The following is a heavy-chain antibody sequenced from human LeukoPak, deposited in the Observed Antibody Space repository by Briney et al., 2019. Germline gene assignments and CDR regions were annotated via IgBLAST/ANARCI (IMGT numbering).Heavy chain of an antibody. V-gene: IGHV3-48*04. CDR1: GFTFSSYS. J-gene: IGHJ4*02. Sequence: GGSLRLSCAASGFTFSSYSMNWVRQAPGKGLEWVSYIGSSSSTIYYGDSVKGRFTISRDNAENSLYLQMNSLRAEDTAVYYCARDATEDYYDSSGYVYWGQGTLVTVSS. CDR2: IGSSSSTI. CDR3: ARDATEDYYDSSGYVY. D-gene: IGHD3-22*01.